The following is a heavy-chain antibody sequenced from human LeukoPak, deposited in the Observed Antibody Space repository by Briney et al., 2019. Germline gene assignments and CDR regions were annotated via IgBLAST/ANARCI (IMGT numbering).Heavy chain of an antibody. Sequence: PGGSLRLSCAASGFTFSSYAMHWVRQAPGKGLEYVSAISSNGGSTYYANSVKGRFTISRDNSKNTLYLQMGSLRAEDMAVYYCARGGGYSYGPVPLLTAYYFDYWGQGTLVTVSS. J-gene: IGHJ4*02. CDR1: GFTFSSYA. CDR2: ISSNGGST. D-gene: IGHD5-18*01. CDR3: ARGGGYSYGPVPLLTAYYFDY. V-gene: IGHV3-64*01.